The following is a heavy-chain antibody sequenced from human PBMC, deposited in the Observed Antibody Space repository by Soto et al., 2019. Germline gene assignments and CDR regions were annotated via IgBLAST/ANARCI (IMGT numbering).Heavy chain of an antibody. CDR2: INAGNGNT. J-gene: IGHJ6*02. V-gene: IGHV1-3*01. CDR1: GYTFTSYA. CDR3: ARGPLLWGDV. Sequence: QVQLVQSGAEVKKPGASVKVSCKASGYTFTSYAMHWVRQAPGQRLEWMGWINAGNGNTKCSQKFQGRVTITRDTSASTAYMELSSLRSEDTAVYYCARGPLLWGDVWGQGTTVTVSS. D-gene: IGHD3-10*01.